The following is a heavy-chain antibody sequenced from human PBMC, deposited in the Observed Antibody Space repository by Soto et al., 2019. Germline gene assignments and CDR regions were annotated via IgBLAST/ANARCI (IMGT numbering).Heavy chain of an antibody. CDR1: GLSVSSNY. CDR2: IYSGGSA. V-gene: IGHV3-66*01. D-gene: IGHD2-21*01. J-gene: IGHJ4*02. CDR3: ARIIAVRTWYFDY. Sequence: EVQLVESGGNLVQPGGSLRLSCAASGLSVSSNYMSWVRQAPGKGLEWVSLIYSGGSAFYADSVKDRFSISRDHSTNTLYLQMNNLRAEDTAVYYCARIIAVRTWYFDYWGQGTLVTVSS.